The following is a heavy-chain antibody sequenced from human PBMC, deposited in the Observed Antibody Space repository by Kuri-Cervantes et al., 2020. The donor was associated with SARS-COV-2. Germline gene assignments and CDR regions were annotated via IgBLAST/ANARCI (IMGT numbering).Heavy chain of an antibody. J-gene: IGHJ4*02. CDR1: CGSISSYY. V-gene: IGHV4-59*12. Sequence: SETLSLTCTVSCGSISSYYWGWIRQPPGKGLEWIGYTYYSGSPNYNPTPKSRVTISVDTSKNQFSLKLTSVTAADTAVYYCARSTFICSSWYFGYWGQGTLVTVSS. CDR2: TYYSGSP. D-gene: IGHD6-13*01. CDR3: ARSTFICSSWYFGY.